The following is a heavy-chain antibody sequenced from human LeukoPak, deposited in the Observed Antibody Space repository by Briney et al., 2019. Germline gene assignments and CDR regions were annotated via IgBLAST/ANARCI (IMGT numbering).Heavy chain of an antibody. CDR2: IYYSGST. J-gene: IGHJ5*02. CDR1: GGSISSSSYY. V-gene: IGHV4-39*01. Sequence: SETLSLTCTVSGGSISSSSYYWGWIRQPPGKGLEWIGSIYYSGSTYYNPSLKSRVTISVDTSKNQFSLKLSSVTAADTAVYYCARHGSSGYYEYVWGSYRYNWFDPWGQGTLVTVSS. CDR3: ARHGSSGYYEYVWGSYRYNWFDP. D-gene: IGHD3-16*02.